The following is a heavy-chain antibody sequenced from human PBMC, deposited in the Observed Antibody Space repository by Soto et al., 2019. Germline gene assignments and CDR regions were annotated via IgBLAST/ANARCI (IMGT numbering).Heavy chain of an antibody. V-gene: IGHV6-1*01. CDR2: TYYRSRWYN. CDR1: GDSVSGNSAD. J-gene: IGHJ4*02. D-gene: IGHD3-16*01. Sequence: SQTLSVTCAISGDSVSGNSADWNWIRQSPSRGLEWLGRTYYRSRWYNDYAVSVKSRITVTPDTSKNQFSLHLNPVTPEDTAVYYCARVFPYYVSSDSYLDYWGQGALVTVSS. CDR3: ARVFPYYVSSDSYLDY.